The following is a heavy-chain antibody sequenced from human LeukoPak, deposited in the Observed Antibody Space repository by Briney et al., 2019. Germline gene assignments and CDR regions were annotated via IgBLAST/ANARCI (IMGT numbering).Heavy chain of an antibody. CDR3: ARDRGIVATTTQYYFDY. Sequence: LSLTCTVSGGSISSYYWSWIRQPPGKGLEWTSYITNSGTTIYYADSVKGRFTISRDNAKNSLYLQMNSLRAEDTAVYYCARDRGIVATTTQYYFDYWGQGTLVTVSS. J-gene: IGHJ4*02. D-gene: IGHD5-12*01. CDR2: ITNSGTTI. V-gene: IGHV3-11*01. CDR1: GGSISSYY.